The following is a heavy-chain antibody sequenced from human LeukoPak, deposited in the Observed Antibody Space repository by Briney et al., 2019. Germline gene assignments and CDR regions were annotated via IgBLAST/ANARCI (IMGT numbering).Heavy chain of an antibody. J-gene: IGHJ6*03. CDR1: GYTFSGYY. V-gene: IGHV1-2*02. Sequence: ASVKVSCKASGYTFSGYYIQWVRQAPGQGIEWMGWINPHSGGTNYAQEFQGRVTMTRDTSISTAYMELSSLRPDDTAVYSCARGVTARGFYYYMDIWGNGTTVTISS. D-gene: IGHD2-21*02. CDR3: ARGVTARGFYYYMDI. CDR2: INPHSGGT.